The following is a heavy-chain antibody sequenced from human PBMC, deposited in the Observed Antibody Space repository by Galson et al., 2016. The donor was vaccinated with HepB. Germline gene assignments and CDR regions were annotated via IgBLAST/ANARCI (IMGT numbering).Heavy chain of an antibody. D-gene: IGHD6-19*01. CDR3: AREDSSGWTGTKWFDS. J-gene: IGHJ5*01. V-gene: IGHV1-69*13. Sequence: SVKVSCKASGGTFSNYPINWVRQAPGQGLEWMGGIIPIFVAANYAPKFQDRVTIIADESTSTVYMELSSLKSDDTAVYYCAREDSSGWTGTKWFDSWGPGTLVTVSS. CDR1: GGTFSNYP. CDR2: IIPIFVAA.